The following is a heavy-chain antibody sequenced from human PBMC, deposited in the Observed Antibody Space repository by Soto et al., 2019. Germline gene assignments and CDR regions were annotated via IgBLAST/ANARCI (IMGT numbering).Heavy chain of an antibody. V-gene: IGHV4-61*03. CDR1: GCTINSGSDY. J-gene: IGHJ4*02. CDR3: ARVRWLSEYDILPGYYIFDQ. CDR2: TSNSGSA. Sequence: SETLSLTCTVSGCTINSGSDYWIWFRQPPGKGLEWIGYTSNSGSAKYNPSLKSRVTITTDTSTNHFSLKLTSVTAADTAVYYCARVRWLSEYDILPGYYIFDQWGRGTLVTVSS. D-gene: IGHD3-9*01.